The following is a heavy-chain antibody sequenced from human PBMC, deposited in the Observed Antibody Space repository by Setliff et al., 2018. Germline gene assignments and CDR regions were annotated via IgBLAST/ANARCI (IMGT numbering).Heavy chain of an antibody. CDR3: ARDLYSSSSGGFYYYYYYMDV. CDR1: GVSTRSYS. V-gene: IGHV4-59*12. J-gene: IGHJ6*03. CDR2: VLDTGIT. D-gene: IGHD6-6*01. Sequence: SETLSLTCSVSGVSTRSYSWSWIRQPPGKEMEWIGNVLDTGITNYNPSLEGRVTISVDTSKNQFSLKLSSVTAADTAVYYCARDLYSSSSGGFYYYYYYMDVWGKGTTVTVSS.